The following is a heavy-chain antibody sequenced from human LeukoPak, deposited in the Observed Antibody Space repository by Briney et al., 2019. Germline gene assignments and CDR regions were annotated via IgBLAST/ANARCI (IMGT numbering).Heavy chain of an antibody. CDR1: GGSFSGYY. Sequence: PSETLSLTCAVYGGSFSGYYWSWIRQPAGKGLEWIGRIYTSGSTNYNPSLKSRVTMSVDTSKNQFSLKPSSVTAADTAVYYCAREDHYGDYDQHWGQGTLVTVSS. V-gene: IGHV4-4*07. CDR2: IYTSGST. J-gene: IGHJ1*01. CDR3: AREDHYGDYDQH. D-gene: IGHD4-17*01.